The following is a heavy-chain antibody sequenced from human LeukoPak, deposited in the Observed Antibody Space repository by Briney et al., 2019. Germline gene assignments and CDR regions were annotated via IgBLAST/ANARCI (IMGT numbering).Heavy chain of an antibody. Sequence: GGSLRLSCAASGFTFTDYWMHGVRQAPGKGLVWVSRVDHDGSGTAYADSMTGRFTISRDNAKNTVYLQMNSLRADDTAVYYCATDLGWGQGTLVTVSS. CDR3: ATDLG. CDR2: VDHDGSGT. V-gene: IGHV3-74*01. CDR1: GFTFTDYW. D-gene: IGHD4-17*01. J-gene: IGHJ4*02.